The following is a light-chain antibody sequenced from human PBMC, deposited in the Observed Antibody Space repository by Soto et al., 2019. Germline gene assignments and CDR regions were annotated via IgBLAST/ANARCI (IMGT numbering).Light chain of an antibody. CDR1: QSVSGN. V-gene: IGKV3-15*01. Sequence: IVMTQSPATLSMSPGERVTLSCRASQSVSGNLAWYQQKLAQAPRLLIYDTSTRATGIPARFSGSGSGTEFTLTISRLQSEDVAYYYCQQYHNWPTFGQGTRVEIK. CDR3: QQYHNWPT. CDR2: DTS. J-gene: IGKJ5*01.